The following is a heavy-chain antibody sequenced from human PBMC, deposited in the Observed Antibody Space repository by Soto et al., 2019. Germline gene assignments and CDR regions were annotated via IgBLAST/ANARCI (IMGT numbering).Heavy chain of an antibody. Sequence: ASVKVSCKASGYTFTGYYMHWVRQAPGQGLEWMGWINPNSGGTNYAQKFQGRVTMTRDTSISTAYMVLSRLRSDDTAVYYCARDSSPYGDYGYYYGMDVWGQGTTVTVSS. CDR3: ARDSSPYGDYGYYYGMDV. CDR2: INPNSGGT. D-gene: IGHD4-17*01. J-gene: IGHJ6*02. V-gene: IGHV1-2*02. CDR1: GYTFTGYY.